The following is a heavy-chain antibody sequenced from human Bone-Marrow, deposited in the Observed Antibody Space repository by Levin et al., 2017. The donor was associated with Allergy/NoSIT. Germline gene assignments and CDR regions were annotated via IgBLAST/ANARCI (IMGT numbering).Heavy chain of an antibody. CDR2: VYYTGST. J-gene: IGHJ4*02. D-gene: IGHD3-9*01. CDR3: ARRLIRSPGAGYYFDD. CDR1: GASVSNDDYF. V-gene: IGHV4-39*01. Sequence: SQTLSLTCTVSGASVSNDDYFWGWIRQPPGRGLEWIRSVYYTGSTYFYPSLKSRATISVDTSKNQISLRLNPVTAADTAVYYCARRLIRSPGAGYYFDDWGQGILVTVS.